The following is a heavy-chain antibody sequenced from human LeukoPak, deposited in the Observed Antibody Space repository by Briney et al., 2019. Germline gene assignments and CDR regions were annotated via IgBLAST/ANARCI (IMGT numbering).Heavy chain of an antibody. CDR1: GFTFSSYS. Sequence: PGGSLRLSCAASGFTFSSYSMNWVRQAPGKGLEWVSSISSSSSYIYYADSVKGRFTISRDNSKNTLYLQMNSLRAEDTAVYYCARAIGFGGLRGEVRYFDLWGRGTLVTVSS. CDR2: ISSSSSYI. J-gene: IGHJ2*01. CDR3: ARAIGFGGLRGEVRYFDL. D-gene: IGHD3-10*01. V-gene: IGHV3-21*01.